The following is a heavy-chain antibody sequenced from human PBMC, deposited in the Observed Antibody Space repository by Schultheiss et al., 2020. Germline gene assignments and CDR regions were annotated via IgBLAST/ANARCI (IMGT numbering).Heavy chain of an antibody. Sequence: ASVKVSCKASGYTFTSYGISWVRQAPGQGLEWMGWISAYNGNTNYAQKLQGRVTITADKSTSTAYMELSSLRSEDTAVYYCARSWSTSTFDYWGQGTLVTVSS. V-gene: IGHV1-18*01. CDR2: ISAYNGNT. CDR1: GYTFTSYG. J-gene: IGHJ4*02. CDR3: ARSWSTSTFDY. D-gene: IGHD2-2*01.